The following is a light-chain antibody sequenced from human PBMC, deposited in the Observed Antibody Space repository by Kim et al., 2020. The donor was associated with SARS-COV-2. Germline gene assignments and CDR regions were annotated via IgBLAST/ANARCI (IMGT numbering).Light chain of an antibody. CDR2: YDS. CDR1: NIGSKS. V-gene: IGLV3-21*04. J-gene: IGLJ3*02. Sequence: APGKPARITCGGNNIGSKSVHWYQRKPGQAPVLVIYYDSDRPSGIPERFSGSNSGNTATLTISRVEAGDEADYYCQVWDSSSDHPVFGRGTQLTVL. CDR3: QVWDSSSDHPV.